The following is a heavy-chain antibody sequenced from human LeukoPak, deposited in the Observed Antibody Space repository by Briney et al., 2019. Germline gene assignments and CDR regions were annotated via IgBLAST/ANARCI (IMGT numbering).Heavy chain of an antibody. CDR2: ISINGGTT. CDR1: GITLNNNA. D-gene: IGHD3-10*01. CDR3: AKDLRSLYESGNYGWFDP. V-gene: IGHV3-23*01. Sequence: GGSLRLSCAASGITLNNNAMSWVRQAPGRGPEWVSSISINGGTTYYADSVKGRFTISRDNSKNTLYLQMNSLRAEDTAVYYCAKDLRSLYESGNYGWFDPWGQGALVTVSS. J-gene: IGHJ5*02.